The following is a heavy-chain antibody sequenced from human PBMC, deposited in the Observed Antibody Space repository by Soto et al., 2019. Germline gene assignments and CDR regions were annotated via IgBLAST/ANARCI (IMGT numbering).Heavy chain of an antibody. CDR2: ISWNSGTR. D-gene: IGHD2-15*01. J-gene: IGHJ6*02. Sequence: EVQLVESGGGLVQPGRSLRLSCIASGFTFGDYAMHWVRQAPGKGLEWVSGISWNSGTRGYADSVKGRFTISRDDAKNSLYLQMNNLRAEDTSFYYCTKGKDILVLGCAVDVWGHGTMVTVSS. CDR1: GFTFGDYA. V-gene: IGHV3-9*01. CDR3: TKGKDILVLGCAVDV.